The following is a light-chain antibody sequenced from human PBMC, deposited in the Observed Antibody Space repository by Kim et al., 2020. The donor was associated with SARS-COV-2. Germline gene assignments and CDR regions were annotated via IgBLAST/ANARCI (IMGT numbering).Light chain of an antibody. J-gene: IGLJ2*01. CDR1: TSDVGYYNL. V-gene: IGLV2-23*02. CDR2: EVS. CDR3: CSYAGSGIVV. Sequence: QSALTQPASVSGSPGQSITISCTGTTSDVGYYNLVSWYQQHPSKVPKLLIYEVSKRPSAVSSRFSGSKSGYTASLTISGLQAEDEADYYCCSYAGSGIVVFGGGTQLNVL.